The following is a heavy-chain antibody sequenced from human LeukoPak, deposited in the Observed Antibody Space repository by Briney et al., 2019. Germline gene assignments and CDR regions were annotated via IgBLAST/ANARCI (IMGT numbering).Heavy chain of an antibody. Sequence: PSETLSLTCTVSGGSISSYYWSWIRQPPGKGLEWIGYIYYSGSTNYNPSLKSRVTISVDTSKNQFSLKLSSVIAADTAVYYCARGRWLQLYYFDYWGQGTLVTVSS. V-gene: IGHV4-59*01. CDR1: GGSISSYY. J-gene: IGHJ4*02. CDR2: IYYSGST. D-gene: IGHD5-24*01. CDR3: ARGRWLQLYYFDY.